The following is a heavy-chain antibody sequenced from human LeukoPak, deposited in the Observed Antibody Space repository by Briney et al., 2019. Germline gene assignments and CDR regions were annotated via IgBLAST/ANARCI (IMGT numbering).Heavy chain of an antibody. CDR3: ATSYDSSGYYYNFDY. D-gene: IGHD3-22*01. J-gene: IGHJ4*02. Sequence: ASVKVSFKVSGYTLTELSMHWVRQAPGKGLEWMGGFDPEDGETIYAQKFQGRVTMTEDTSTDTAYMELSSLRSEDTAVYCCATSYDSSGYYYNFDYWGQGTLVTVSS. V-gene: IGHV1-24*01. CDR1: GYTLTELS. CDR2: FDPEDGET.